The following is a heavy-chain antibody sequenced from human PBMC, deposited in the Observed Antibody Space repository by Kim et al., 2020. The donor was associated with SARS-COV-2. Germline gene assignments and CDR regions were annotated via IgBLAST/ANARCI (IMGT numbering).Heavy chain of an antibody. CDR1: GYTFSNYG. V-gene: IGHV1-18*01. CDR2: ISGSNGAT. D-gene: IGHD2-8*01. CDR3: ARAHYSTNSPFFY. J-gene: IGHJ4*02. Sequence: ASVEVSCKASGYTFSNYGISWVRLAPGQGLEWMGWISGSNGATKYAQKFQGRVTMTTDTSADTAYMELRSLRSDDTALYYCARAHYSTNSPFFYWGQGTLVTVSS.